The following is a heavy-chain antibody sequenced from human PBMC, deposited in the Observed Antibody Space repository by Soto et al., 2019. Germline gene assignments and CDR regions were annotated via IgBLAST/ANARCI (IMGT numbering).Heavy chain of an antibody. J-gene: IGHJ4*02. Sequence: QLQLQESGPGLVKPSETLSLTCTVSGGSISSSSYYWGWIRQPPGKGLEWIGSIYYSGSTYYNPSLKSQVSISVDTAKNQFSLKLSSVTAADTAVYYCARTGQQLDSYFDYWGQGTLVTVSS. V-gene: IGHV4-39*01. CDR1: GGSISSSSYY. CDR2: IYYSGST. CDR3: ARTGQQLDSYFDY. D-gene: IGHD6-13*01.